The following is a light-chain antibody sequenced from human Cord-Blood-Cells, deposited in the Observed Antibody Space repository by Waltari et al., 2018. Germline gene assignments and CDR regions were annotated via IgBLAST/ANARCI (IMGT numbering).Light chain of an antibody. CDR1: KSVLYSSNNKNY. CDR3: QQYYSTPFT. J-gene: IGKJ3*01. CDR2: WAS. Sequence: DFVMTQSPDSLAVSLGERATINCKCSKSVLYSSNNKNYLAWYQQKPGQPPKLLIYWASTRESGVPDRFSGSGSGTDFTLTISSLQAEDVAVYYCQQYYSTPFTFGPGTKVDIK. V-gene: IGKV4-1*01.